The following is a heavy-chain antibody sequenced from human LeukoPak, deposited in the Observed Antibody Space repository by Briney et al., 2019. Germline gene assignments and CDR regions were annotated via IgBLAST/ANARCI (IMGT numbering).Heavy chain of an antibody. V-gene: IGHV3-30*18. D-gene: IGHD3-10*01. Sequence: PGGSLRLSCAASGFTFSSYGMHWVRQAPGKGLEWVAVISYDGSNKYYADSVKGRFTISRDNSKNTLYLQMNSLRAEDTAVYYCAKDLYYYGSGSYYPFDYWGQGTLVTVSS. CDR1: GFTFSSYG. CDR3: AKDLYYYGSGSYYPFDY. CDR2: ISYDGSNK. J-gene: IGHJ4*02.